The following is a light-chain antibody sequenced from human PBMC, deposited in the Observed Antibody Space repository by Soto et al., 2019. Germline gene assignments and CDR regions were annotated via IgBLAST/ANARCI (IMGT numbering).Light chain of an antibody. V-gene: IGKV3-20*01. CDR3: QQYGSSPGT. Sequence: EIVLTQSPGTLSLSPGERATLSCRASQSVSSTYLAWYHQKPGQAPRLLIYGASSRATGIPDRFSGSGSGTDFTLTISRLEPEDLAVYYCQQYGSSPGTFGQGNKVEIK. CDR2: GAS. J-gene: IGKJ1*01. CDR1: QSVSSTY.